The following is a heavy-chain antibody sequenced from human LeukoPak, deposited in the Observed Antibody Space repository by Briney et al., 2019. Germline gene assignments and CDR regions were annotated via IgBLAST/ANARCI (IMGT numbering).Heavy chain of an antibody. V-gene: IGHV3-11*04. J-gene: IGHJ4*02. Sequence: PGGSLRLSCAASGFTFSDSYMTWVRQAPGKGVEWVAYISGSGHDINYSDSVKGRFTISRDNAKNSLYLQMSSLRVEDTAVYYCARDKYHSSWQGSNFDYWGQGTLVTVSS. CDR1: GFTFSDSY. D-gene: IGHD2-2*01. CDR3: ARDKYHSSWQGSNFDY. CDR2: ISGSGHDI.